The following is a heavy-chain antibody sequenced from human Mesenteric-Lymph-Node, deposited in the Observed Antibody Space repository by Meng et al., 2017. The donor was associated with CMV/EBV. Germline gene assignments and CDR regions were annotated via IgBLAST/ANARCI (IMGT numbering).Heavy chain of an antibody. CDR2: ISSSGSSI. CDR1: GFTFSSYG. Sequence: GESLKISCAASGFTFSSYGMHWVRQAPGKGLEWVSYISSSGSSIYYADSVKGRLTVSRDNVKNSLSLQMNSLRAEDTAIYYCATIGPLGGMDVWGQGTTVTVSS. J-gene: IGHJ6*02. D-gene: IGHD3-10*01. CDR3: ATIGPLGGMDV. V-gene: IGHV3-48*04.